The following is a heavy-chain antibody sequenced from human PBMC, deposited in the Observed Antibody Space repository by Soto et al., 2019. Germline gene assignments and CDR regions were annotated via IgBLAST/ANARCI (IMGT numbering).Heavy chain of an antibody. CDR3: ASRTAGTTLQYFAFNY. J-gene: IGHJ4*02. Sequence: PGGSLRLSCVASGFALSNYWMSWVRQAPGKGLEWVANIKQDGSETYYVDSVKGRFTISRDNAKNSLYLQMNSLRAEDTAVYHCASRTAGTTLQYFAFNYWGQGTLVTVS. V-gene: IGHV3-7*05. D-gene: IGHD3-9*01. CDR2: IKQDGSET. CDR1: GFALSNYW.